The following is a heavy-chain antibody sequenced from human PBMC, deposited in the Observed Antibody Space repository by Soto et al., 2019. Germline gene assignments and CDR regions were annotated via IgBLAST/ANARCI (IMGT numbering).Heavy chain of an antibody. J-gene: IGHJ4*02. CDR3: ATLPPRIVVVVLPIPT. CDR1: GASISSTNW. Sequence: QVQLQESGPRLVKPSGTLSLTCAVSGASISSTNWWTWVRQPPGKGLEWIGEIYHTGSTKYNPSLTSRLTLSPAKSNNLFSLNLSSVTAAATAVYYCATLPPRIVVVVLPIPTWGQGTLVTVSS. CDR2: IYHTGST. D-gene: IGHD2-15*01. V-gene: IGHV4-4*02.